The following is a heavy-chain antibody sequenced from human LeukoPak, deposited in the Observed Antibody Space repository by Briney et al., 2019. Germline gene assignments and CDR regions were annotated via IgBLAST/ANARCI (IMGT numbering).Heavy chain of an antibody. CDR2: IFYSGSI. J-gene: IGHJ6*03. CDR1: GGSISSYY. V-gene: IGHV4-59*01. D-gene: IGHD3-10*01. Sequence: PSETLSLTCTVSGGSISSYYWSWIPQPPGKGRECSGYIFYSGSIHYNPSLKSRVTISVDTSKNQFSLKLSSVTAADTAVYYCARVPPYYYGSGSYNPAYYYYYYMDVRGKGTTVTVSS. CDR3: ARVPPYYYGSGSYNPAYYYYYYMDV.